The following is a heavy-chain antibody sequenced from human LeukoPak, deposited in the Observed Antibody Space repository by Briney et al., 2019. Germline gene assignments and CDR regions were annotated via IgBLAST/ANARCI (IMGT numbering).Heavy chain of an antibody. CDR1: GYPFMSYY. CDR2: INPNSGST. D-gene: IGHD6-19*01. J-gene: IGHJ4*02. CDR3: ARVPGRQWLVQGDFFDF. V-gene: IGHV1-46*01. Sequence: ASVKVSCKASGYPFMSYYLHWVRLAPGQGLEWMGIINPNSGSTNYARKFQGRVTMTRDTSTTTYYMQLSSLRADDTAVYYCARVPGRQWLVQGDFFDFWGQGTLVTVSS.